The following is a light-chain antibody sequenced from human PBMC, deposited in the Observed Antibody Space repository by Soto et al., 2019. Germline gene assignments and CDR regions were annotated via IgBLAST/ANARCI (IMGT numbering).Light chain of an antibody. CDR1: QSVGSS. J-gene: IGKJ1*01. Sequence: VLTQSPATLSVSPRERVTLSCRTSQSVGSSLAWYQQVPGQAPRLLIYGASSRETGISDRFSGGGSGTEFVLTIIDLHSEDFAVHSCQQYNAWPPTFGQGTKV. CDR2: GAS. V-gene: IGKV3-15*01. CDR3: QQYNAWPPT.